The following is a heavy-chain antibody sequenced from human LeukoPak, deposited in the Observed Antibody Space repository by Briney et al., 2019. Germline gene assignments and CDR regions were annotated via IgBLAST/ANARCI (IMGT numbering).Heavy chain of an antibody. Sequence: GGSLRLSCAASGFTFSSYEMNWVRQAPGKGLEWVSYISSSGSTIYYADSVKGRFTISRDNSKNTLYLQMNSLRAEDTAVYYCAKDRLVVTAGDYWGQGTLVTVSS. CDR1: GFTFSSYE. CDR2: ISSSGSTI. V-gene: IGHV3-48*03. CDR3: AKDRLVVTAGDY. J-gene: IGHJ4*02. D-gene: IGHD2-21*02.